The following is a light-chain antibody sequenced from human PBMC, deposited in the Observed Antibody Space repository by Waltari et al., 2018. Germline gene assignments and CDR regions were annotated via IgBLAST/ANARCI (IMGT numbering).Light chain of an antibody. Sequence: ELVMTQSPATLSVSPGERATLSCRASPSVNSNLAWYQQKPGQAPRLLIYGASTRATGIPARFSGSGSGTEFTLTISSLQSEDFAVYYCQQYNNWPRTFGQGTKVEIK. CDR2: GAS. V-gene: IGKV3-15*01. CDR3: QQYNNWPRT. J-gene: IGKJ1*01. CDR1: PSVNSN.